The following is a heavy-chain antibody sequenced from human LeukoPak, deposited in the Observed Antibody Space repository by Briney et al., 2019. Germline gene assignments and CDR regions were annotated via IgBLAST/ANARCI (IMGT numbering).Heavy chain of an antibody. V-gene: IGHV3-30*09. CDR3: ARFRAATTRFDY. Sequence: QPGGSLRLSCAASGFTFSSYAMSWVRQAPGRGLEWAAVVSFDGNTTFYSDSVKGRFAISRDNSKNTLYLEMNSLRPEDTAVYYCARFRAATTRFDYWGQGTLVTVSS. CDR2: VSFDGNTT. J-gene: IGHJ4*02. D-gene: IGHD1/OR15-1a*01. CDR1: GFTFSSYA.